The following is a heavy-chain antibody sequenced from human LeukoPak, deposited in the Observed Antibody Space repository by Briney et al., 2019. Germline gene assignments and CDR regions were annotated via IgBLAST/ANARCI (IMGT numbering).Heavy chain of an antibody. CDR2: IYHSGST. CDR1: GGSISSGGYY. J-gene: IGHJ4*02. D-gene: IGHD1-26*01. Sequence: PSQTLSLTCTVSGGSISSGGYYWSWIRQPPGKGLEWIGYIYHSGSTYYNPSLKSRVTISVDRSKDQFSLKLSSVTAADTAVYYCASFIRGTGSYREGGFDYWGQGTLVTVSS. CDR3: ASFIRGTGSYREGGFDY. V-gene: IGHV4-30-2*01.